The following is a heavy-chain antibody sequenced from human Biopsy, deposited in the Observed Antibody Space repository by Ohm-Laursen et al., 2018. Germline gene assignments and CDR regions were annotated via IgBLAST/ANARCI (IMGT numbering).Heavy chain of an antibody. CDR1: GGSMSSAY. J-gene: IGHJ6*02. V-gene: IGHV4-59*01. Sequence: GTLSLTCTVSGGSMSSAYWSWIRQPPGKGLEWIGNIYYSGSTNYNPSLKSRVTISVDTSKNQFSLRLNSVTAADTAVYYCARATNSTGWPYYYFYGMDVWGQGTTVTVSS. CDR2: IYYSGST. CDR3: ARATNSTGWPYYYFYGMDV. D-gene: IGHD2/OR15-2a*01.